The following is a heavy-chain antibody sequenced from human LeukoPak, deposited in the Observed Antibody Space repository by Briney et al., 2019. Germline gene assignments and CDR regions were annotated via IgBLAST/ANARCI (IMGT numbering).Heavy chain of an antibody. CDR3: ARDQSSFARSAALDY. Sequence: PGRSLRLSCAASGFTFSSYAMHWVRQAPGKGLEWVAVISHDGSNKYYADSVKGRFTISRDNSKNTLYLQMNSLRAEDTAVYYCARDQSSFARSAALDYWGQGTLVTVSS. V-gene: IGHV3-30-3*01. CDR2: ISHDGSNK. CDR1: GFTFSSYA. D-gene: IGHD2-2*01. J-gene: IGHJ4*02.